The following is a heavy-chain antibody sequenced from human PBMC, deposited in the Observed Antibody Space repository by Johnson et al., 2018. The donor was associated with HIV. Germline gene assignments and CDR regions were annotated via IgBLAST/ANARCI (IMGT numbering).Heavy chain of an antibody. J-gene: IGHJ3*02. V-gene: IGHV3-30*04. D-gene: IGHD6-6*01. CDR1: GFTFSSYA. CDR2: ISYDGGDK. CDR3: ARAEQLAGGAFDI. Sequence: QVQLVESGGGVVQPGRSLRLSCAASGFTFSSYAMHWVRQAPAKGLEWVAIISYDGGDKYYADSVKGRFTISRANSKNTLYLQMNSLRAEDTAVYYCARAEQLAGGAFDIWGQGTMVTVSS.